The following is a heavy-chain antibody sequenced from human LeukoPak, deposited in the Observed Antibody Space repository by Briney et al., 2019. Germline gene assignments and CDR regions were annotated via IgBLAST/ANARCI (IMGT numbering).Heavy chain of an antibody. Sequence: GGSLRLSCAASGFTFSSYAMSWVRQAPGKGPEWVSAISGSGGSTYYADSVKGRFTISRDNSKNTLYLQMNSLRAEDTAVYYCAKSGDYGDYEDAFDIWGQGTMVTVSS. D-gene: IGHD4-17*01. CDR2: ISGSGGST. CDR1: GFTFSSYA. CDR3: AKSGDYGDYEDAFDI. V-gene: IGHV3-23*01. J-gene: IGHJ3*02.